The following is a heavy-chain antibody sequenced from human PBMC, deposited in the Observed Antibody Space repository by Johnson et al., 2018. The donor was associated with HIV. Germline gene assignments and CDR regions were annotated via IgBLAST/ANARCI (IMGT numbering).Heavy chain of an antibody. CDR2: ISGSDVGP. CDR1: GFTFNNYV. CDR3: AMLFLHAFDI. J-gene: IGHJ3*02. Sequence: VQLVESGGGLVQPGGSLRLSCAASGFTFNNYVMAWVRQAPGKGLEWVSGISGSDVGPYYADSVRGRFTISRDNSKNTLYLQMNSLRPEDTAVYYCAMLFLHAFDIWGQGTMVTVSS. V-gene: IGHV3-23*04. D-gene: IGHD3-10*01.